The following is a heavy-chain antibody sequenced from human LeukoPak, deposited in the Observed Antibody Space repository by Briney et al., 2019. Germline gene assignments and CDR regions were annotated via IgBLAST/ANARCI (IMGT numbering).Heavy chain of an antibody. CDR1: GGSFSGYY. D-gene: IGHD3-10*01. Sequence: SETLSLTCAVYGGSFSGYYWSWIRQPPGKGLEWIGSIYYSGSTYYNPSLKSRVTISVDTSKNQFSLKLSSVTAADTAVYYCARDLESMVRGVITSDYWGQGTLVTVSS. CDR2: IYYSGST. CDR3: ARDLESMVRGVITSDY. J-gene: IGHJ4*02. V-gene: IGHV4-34*01.